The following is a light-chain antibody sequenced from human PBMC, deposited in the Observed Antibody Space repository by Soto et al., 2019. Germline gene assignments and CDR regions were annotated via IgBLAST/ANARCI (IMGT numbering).Light chain of an antibody. CDR1: QSISAW. Sequence: DIQMTQSPSTLSASVGDSVSINCRASQSISAWLAWYQQKPGKAPRLLIFAASNLQTGVPSRFSGSVSGTDFTLTISSLQPEDFGTYFCQHTYSTPFTFVPGTKVDI. CDR2: AAS. J-gene: IGKJ3*01. CDR3: QHTYSTPFT. V-gene: IGKV1-39*01.